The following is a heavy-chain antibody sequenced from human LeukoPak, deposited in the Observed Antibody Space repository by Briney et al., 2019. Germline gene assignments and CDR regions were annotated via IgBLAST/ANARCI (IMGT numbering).Heavy chain of an antibody. Sequence: ASVKVSCKASGYTFTSYGISWVRQAPGQGLEWMGWISAYNGNTNYAQKLQGRVTMTTDTSTSTAYMELRSLRSDDTAVYYCARGFYYYGSGSSHGAFDIWGQGTMVTVSS. D-gene: IGHD3-10*01. V-gene: IGHV1-18*01. CDR2: ISAYNGNT. J-gene: IGHJ3*02. CDR3: ARGFYYYGSGSSHGAFDI. CDR1: GYTFTSYG.